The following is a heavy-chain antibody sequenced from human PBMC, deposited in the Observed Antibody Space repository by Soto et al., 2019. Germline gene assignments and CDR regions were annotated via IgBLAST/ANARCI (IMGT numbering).Heavy chain of an antibody. J-gene: IGHJ6*02. CDR2: IIPIFGTA. V-gene: IGHV1-69*01. Sequence: QVQLVQSGAEVKKPGSLVKVSCKASGGTFSSYAISWVRQAPGQGLEWMGGIIPIFGTANYAQKFQGRVTITADESTSTAYMELSSLRSEDTAVYYCARASSQVTSNGDYGMDVWGQGTTVTVSS. D-gene: IGHD3-10*01. CDR3: ARASSQVTSNGDYGMDV. CDR1: GGTFSSYA.